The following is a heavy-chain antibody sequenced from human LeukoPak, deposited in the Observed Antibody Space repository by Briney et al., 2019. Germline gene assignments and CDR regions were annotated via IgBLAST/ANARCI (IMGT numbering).Heavy chain of an antibody. D-gene: IGHD3-22*01. V-gene: IGHV3-48*01. CDR2: ISSSSSTI. CDR1: GFTFSSYS. Sequence: GGSLRLSCAASGFTFSSYSMNWVRQAPGKGLEWVSYISSSSSTIYYADSVKGRFTISRDNAKNSLYLQMNSLRAEDTAVYYCASFGGYDSSGYYFDYWGQGTLVTVSS. CDR3: ASFGGYDSSGYYFDY. J-gene: IGHJ4*02.